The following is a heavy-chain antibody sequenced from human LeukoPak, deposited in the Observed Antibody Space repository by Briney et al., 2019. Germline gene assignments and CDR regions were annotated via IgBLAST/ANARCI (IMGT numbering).Heavy chain of an antibody. J-gene: IGHJ4*02. CDR2: ISGSGGST. CDR3: AKDGHCSSTSCYIGGLDY. Sequence: GGSLRLSCAASGFTFSSYAMSWVRQAPGKGLEWVSAISGSGGSTYYADSVKGRFTISRDNSKNTLYLQMNSLRAEDTAVYYCAKDGHCSSTSCYIGGLDYWGQGTLVTVSS. V-gene: IGHV3-23*01. D-gene: IGHD2-2*02. CDR1: GFTFSSYA.